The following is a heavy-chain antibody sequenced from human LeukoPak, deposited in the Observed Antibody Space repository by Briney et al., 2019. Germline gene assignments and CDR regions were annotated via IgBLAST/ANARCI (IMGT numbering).Heavy chain of an antibody. D-gene: IGHD1/OR15-1a*01. J-gene: IGHJ4*02. CDR1: GYSFTNYW. V-gene: IGHV5-51*01. CDR3: ARPGTTYFDY. Sequence: GESLKISCKASGYSFTNYWIGWVRQMPGKALEWLGMIYPGDSDVRYNPSFQGQVTISADKSISTAYLQWSSLKASDTAMYYCARPGTTYFDYWGLGTLVTVSS. CDR2: IYPGDSDV.